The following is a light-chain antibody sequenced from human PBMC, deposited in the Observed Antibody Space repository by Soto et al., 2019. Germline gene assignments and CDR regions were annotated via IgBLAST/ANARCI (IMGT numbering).Light chain of an antibody. Sequence: EIVMTQSPATLSVSPGERVTLSCRASQSVSNNLAWYQQKAGQAPRLLINGASTRATGISARFSGSGSGTEFTLTISSLQSEDFAVYYCQQYNIWPYTFGQGTKLEIK. J-gene: IGKJ2*01. CDR1: QSVSNN. CDR3: QQYNIWPYT. CDR2: GAS. V-gene: IGKV3-15*01.